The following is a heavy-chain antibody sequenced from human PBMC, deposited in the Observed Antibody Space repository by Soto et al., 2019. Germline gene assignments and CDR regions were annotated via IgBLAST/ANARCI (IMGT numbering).Heavy chain of an antibody. D-gene: IGHD3-16*02. J-gene: IGHJ4*02. Sequence: GGSLRLSCAASGFTFSNYWMQWVRQAPGKGLEWVSYISSSGSTIYYADSVKGRFTISRDNAKNSLYLQMNSLRAEDTAVYYCARVSWGSYGLGYWGQGTLVTVSS. V-gene: IGHV3-11*01. CDR1: GFTFSNYW. CDR2: ISSSGSTI. CDR3: ARVSWGSYGLGY.